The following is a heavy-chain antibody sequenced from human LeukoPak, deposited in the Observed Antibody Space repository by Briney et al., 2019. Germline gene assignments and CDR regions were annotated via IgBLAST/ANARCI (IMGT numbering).Heavy chain of an antibody. J-gene: IGHJ4*02. CDR2: TYYSGST. CDR3: ARDGVYSGYDYYFDY. V-gene: IGHV4-59*01. CDR1: GGSISYYY. D-gene: IGHD5-12*01. Sequence: SETLSLTCTVSGGSISYYYWSWIRQPPGKGLERIGYTYYSGSTNYNPSLKSRVTISVDTSKNQFSLKLSSVTAADTAVYYCARDGVYSGYDYYFDYWGQGTLVTVSS.